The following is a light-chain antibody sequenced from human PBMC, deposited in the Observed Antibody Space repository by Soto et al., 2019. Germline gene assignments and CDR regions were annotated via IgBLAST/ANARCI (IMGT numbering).Light chain of an antibody. Sequence: QSVLTQPPSVSGAPGQRVTISCTGSNSNIGAGYDVHWYQQFPGTAPKLLLHGKTSRPSGVPDRFSGSKSGTSASLAITGLQTEDEADYYCQSYDSSLRAVVFGGGTKLTVL. J-gene: IGLJ2*01. CDR2: GKT. V-gene: IGLV1-40*01. CDR1: NSNIGAGYD. CDR3: QSYDSSLRAVV.